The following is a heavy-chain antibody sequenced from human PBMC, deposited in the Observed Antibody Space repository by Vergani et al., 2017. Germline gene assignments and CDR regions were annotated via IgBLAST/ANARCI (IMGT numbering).Heavy chain of an antibody. CDR1: GFTFSSYA. J-gene: IGHJ4*02. D-gene: IGHD3-10*01. Sequence: QVQLVESGGGVVQPGRSLRLSCAAPGFTFSSYAMHWVRQAPGKGLEWVAVISYEGSNKYYADSVKGRFTISRDNSKNTLYLQMNSLRAEDTAVYYCARDVLRSGSLIDYWGQGTLVTVSS. CDR3: ARDVLRSGSLIDY. CDR2: ISYEGSNK. V-gene: IGHV3-30-3*01.